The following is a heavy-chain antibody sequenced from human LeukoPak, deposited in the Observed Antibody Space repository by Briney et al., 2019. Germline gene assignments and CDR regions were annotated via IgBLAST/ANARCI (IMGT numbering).Heavy chain of an antibody. Sequence: GGSLRLSCAASGFTFSSYGMHWVRQAPGKGLEWVAFIRYDGSNKYYADSVKDRFTISRDNSKNTLYLQMNRLRAEDTAVYYCAKDPPSCSSTSCYTDYWGQGTLVTVSS. CDR1: GFTFSSYG. D-gene: IGHD2-2*02. J-gene: IGHJ4*02. CDR2: IRYDGSNK. V-gene: IGHV3-30*02. CDR3: AKDPPSCSSTSCYTDY.